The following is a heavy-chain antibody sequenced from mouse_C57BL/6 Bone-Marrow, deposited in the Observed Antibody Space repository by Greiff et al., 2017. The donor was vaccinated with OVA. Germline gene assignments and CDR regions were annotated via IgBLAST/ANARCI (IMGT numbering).Heavy chain of an antibody. J-gene: IGHJ2*01. CDR2: IDPENGDT. CDR1: GFNIKDDY. Sequence: EVQGVESGAELVRPGASVKLSCTASGFNIKDDYMHWVKQRPEQGLEWIGWIDPENGDTEYASKFQGKATITADTSSNTAYLQLSSLTSEDTAVYYCTTSLHDYWGQGTTLTVSS. CDR3: TTSLHDY. V-gene: IGHV14-4*01.